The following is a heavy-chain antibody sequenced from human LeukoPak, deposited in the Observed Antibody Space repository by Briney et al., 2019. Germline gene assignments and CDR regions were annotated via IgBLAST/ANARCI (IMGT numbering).Heavy chain of an antibody. D-gene: IGHD6-13*01. Sequence: ASVKVSCKASGYTFTSYSINWVRQAPGQGLEWIGWINTNTGNPTYAQGFTGRFVFSLDTSVSTAYLQISSLKADDTAVYYCARGRGAAAYYFYYMDVWGKGTTITVSS. CDR2: INTNTGNP. J-gene: IGHJ6*03. V-gene: IGHV7-4-1*02. CDR1: GYTFTSYS. CDR3: ARGRGAAAYYFYYMDV.